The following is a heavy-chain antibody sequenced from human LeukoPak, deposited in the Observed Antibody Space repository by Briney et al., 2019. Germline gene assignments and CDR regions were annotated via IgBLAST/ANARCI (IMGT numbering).Heavy chain of an antibody. D-gene: IGHD3-10*01. CDR1: GFTFSSYG. CDR3: VIDRVGTESG. J-gene: IGHJ4*02. V-gene: IGHV3-23*01. Sequence: GGTLRLSCAASGFTFSSYGMSWVRQAPGKGLEWVSAISGSGGSTYYADSVKGRFTISRDNSKNTLYLQMNSLRAEDTAVYYCVIDRVGTESGWGQGTLVTVSS. CDR2: ISGSGGST.